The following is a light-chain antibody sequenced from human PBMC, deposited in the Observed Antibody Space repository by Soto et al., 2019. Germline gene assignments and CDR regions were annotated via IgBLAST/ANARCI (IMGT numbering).Light chain of an antibody. CDR1: QSVSSSY. J-gene: IGKJ3*01. CDR3: QQYGSSAFT. V-gene: IGKV3-20*01. CDR2: GAS. Sequence: EIVLTQSPGTLSLSPGERATLSCRASQSVSSSYLAWYQQKLGQAPRLLIYGASSRATGIPDRFSGSGSGTDFTLTISRLEPEYFAVYYCQQYGSSAFTFGPGTKVDIK.